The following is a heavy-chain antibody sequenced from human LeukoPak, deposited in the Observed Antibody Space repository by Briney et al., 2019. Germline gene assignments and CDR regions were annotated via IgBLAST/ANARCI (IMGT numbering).Heavy chain of an antibody. J-gene: IGHJ3*02. D-gene: IGHD3-22*01. Sequence: SETLSLTCTVSGGSISSYYWSWIRQPAGKGLEWIGRIYTSGSTNYNPSLKSRVTMSVDTSKNQFSLKLSSVTAADTAVYYCARAPCYYDSSGPTGDAFDIWGQGTMVTVSS. V-gene: IGHV4-4*07. CDR1: GGSISSYY. CDR2: IYTSGST. CDR3: ARAPCYYDSSGPTGDAFDI.